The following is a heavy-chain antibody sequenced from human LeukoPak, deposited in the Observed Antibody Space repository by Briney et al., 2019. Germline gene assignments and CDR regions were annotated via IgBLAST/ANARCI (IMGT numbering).Heavy chain of an antibody. J-gene: IGHJ4*02. V-gene: IGHV4-59*01. Sequence: SETLSLTCTVSGGSISSYYWSWIRQPPGKGLEWIGYISYSGSTNYNPSLKSRVTISVDTSKNQFSLKLNSVTAADTAVYYCARLPRGYWGQGTLVTVSS. CDR2: ISYSGST. CDR3: ARLPRGY. CDR1: GGSISSYY.